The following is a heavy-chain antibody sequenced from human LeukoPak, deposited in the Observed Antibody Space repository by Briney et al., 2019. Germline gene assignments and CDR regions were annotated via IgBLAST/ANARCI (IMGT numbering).Heavy chain of an antibody. V-gene: IGHV1-24*01. Sequence: ASVKVSCKVSGYTLTELSMHWVRQAPGKGLEWMGGSDPEDGETIYAQKFQGRVTMTEDTSTDTAYMELSSLRSEDTAVYYCATVHGDYDYLDYWGQGTLVTVSS. CDR3: ATVHGDYDYLDY. CDR2: SDPEDGET. D-gene: IGHD4-17*01. J-gene: IGHJ4*02. CDR1: GYTLTELS.